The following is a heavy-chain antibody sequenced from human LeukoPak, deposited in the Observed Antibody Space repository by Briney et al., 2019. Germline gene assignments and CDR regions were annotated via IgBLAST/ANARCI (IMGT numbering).Heavy chain of an antibody. Sequence: PGGSLRPSCAASGFTFSSYAMSWVRQAPGKGLEWVSVISGSGGSTYYADSVKGRFTISRDNSKNTLYLQMNSLRAEDTAVYYCASRKVGAKAFDIWGQGTMVTVSS. CDR2: ISGSGGST. CDR1: GFTFSSYA. D-gene: IGHD1-26*01. J-gene: IGHJ3*02. V-gene: IGHV3-23*01. CDR3: ASRKVGAKAFDI.